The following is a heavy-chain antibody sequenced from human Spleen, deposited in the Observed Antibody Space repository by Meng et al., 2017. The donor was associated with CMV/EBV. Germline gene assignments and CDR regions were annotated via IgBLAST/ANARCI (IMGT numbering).Heavy chain of an antibody. D-gene: IGHD3-22*01. CDR1: GFTFSDYY. J-gene: IGHJ4*02. CDR3: AKEVGYDSSGYYYLDYFDY. CDR2: ISGSGGST. V-gene: IGHV3-23*01. Sequence: GGSLRLSCAASGFTFSDYYMSWIRQAPGKGLEWVSAISGSGGSTYYADSVKGRFTISRDNSKNTLYLQMNSLRAEDTAVYYCAKEVGYDSSGYYYLDYFDYLGQGTLVTVSS.